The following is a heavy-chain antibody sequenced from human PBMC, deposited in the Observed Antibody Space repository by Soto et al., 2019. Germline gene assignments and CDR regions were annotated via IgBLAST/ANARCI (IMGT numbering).Heavy chain of an antibody. J-gene: IGHJ5*02. CDR1: GYTFTNYD. CDR3: ERMATSGTLTWFDP. Sequence: QAQLVQSGAEVKEPGASVKVSCKASGYTFTNYDISWVRQASGQGLEWMGWMNPNSANTGYAQKFQGRRSMTRDTSINTAYMELSSLRSEDTTIYYCERMATSGTLTWFDPWGQGTLVTVSS. D-gene: IGHD1-26*01. CDR2: MNPNSANT. V-gene: IGHV1-8*01.